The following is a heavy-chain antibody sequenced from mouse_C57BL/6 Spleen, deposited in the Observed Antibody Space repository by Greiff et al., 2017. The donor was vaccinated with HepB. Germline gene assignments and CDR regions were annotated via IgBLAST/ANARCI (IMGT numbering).Heavy chain of an antibody. CDR2: IDPETGGT. V-gene: IGHV1-15*01. Sequence: QVQLQQPGAELVRPGASVTLSCKASGYTFTDYEMHWVKQTPVHGLEWIGAIDPETGGTAYNQKFKGKAILTADKSSSTAYMELRSLTAEDSAVYYCTRLYYGSSPAWFAYWGQGTLVTVSA. D-gene: IGHD1-1*01. CDR1: GYTFTDYE. CDR3: TRLYYGSSPAWFAY. J-gene: IGHJ3*01.